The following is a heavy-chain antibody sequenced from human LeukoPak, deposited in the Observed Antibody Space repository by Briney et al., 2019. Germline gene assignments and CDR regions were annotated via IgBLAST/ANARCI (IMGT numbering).Heavy chain of an antibody. V-gene: IGHV4-59*01. CDR1: GGSISSYY. Sequence: SSETLSLTCTVSGGSISSYYWSWIRQPPGKGLEWIGYIYYSGSTNYNPSLKSRVTISVDTSKNQFSLKLSSVTTADTAVYYCARDLGRYDAFDIWGQGTMVTVSS. J-gene: IGHJ3*02. CDR3: ARDLGRYDAFDI. CDR2: IYYSGST.